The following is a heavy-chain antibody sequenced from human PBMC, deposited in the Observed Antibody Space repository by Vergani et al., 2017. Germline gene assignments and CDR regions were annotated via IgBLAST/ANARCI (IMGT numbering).Heavy chain of an antibody. Sequence: EVQLVESGGGLVKPGGSLRLSCAASGFTFSSYSMNWVRQAPGKGLEWVSSISSSSSYIYYADSVKGRFTISRDNAKNSLYLQMNSLRAEDTAVYYCARVGGSGTYYYMDVWGKGTTVTVSS. V-gene: IGHV3-21*01. J-gene: IGHJ6*03. CDR2: ISSSSSYI. CDR1: GFTFSSYS. CDR3: ARVGGSGTYYYMDV. D-gene: IGHD3-10*01.